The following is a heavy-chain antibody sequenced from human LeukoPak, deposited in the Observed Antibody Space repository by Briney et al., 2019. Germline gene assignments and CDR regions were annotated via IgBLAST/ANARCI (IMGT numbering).Heavy chain of an antibody. CDR3: ARQVRLGSRAIDY. D-gene: IGHD6-13*01. Sequence: WMNTNSGNTGYAQKFQGRVTMTRNTSISTAYMELSSLRSEDTAVYYCARQVRLGSRAIDYWGQGTLVTVSS. J-gene: IGHJ4*02. V-gene: IGHV1-8*01. CDR2: MNTNSGNT.